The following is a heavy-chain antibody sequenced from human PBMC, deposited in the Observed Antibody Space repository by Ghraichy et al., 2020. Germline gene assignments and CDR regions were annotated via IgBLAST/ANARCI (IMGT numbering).Heavy chain of an antibody. Sequence: SETLSLTCTVSGGSISSYYWSWIRQPPGKGLEWIGYIYYSGSTNYNPSLKSRVTISVDTSKNQFSLKLRSVTAADTAVYYCARTLPCIAVAGYWYFDLWGRGTLVTVSS. CDR3: ARTLPCIAVAGYWYFDL. CDR1: GGSISSYY. V-gene: IGHV4-59*01. CDR2: IYYSGST. J-gene: IGHJ2*01. D-gene: IGHD6-19*01.